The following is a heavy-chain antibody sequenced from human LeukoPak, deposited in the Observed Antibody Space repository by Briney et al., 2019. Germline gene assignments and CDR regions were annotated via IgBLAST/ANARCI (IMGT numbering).Heavy chain of an antibody. CDR1: GFTFSSYD. CDR3: AKRGNPAVGHHYLDV. CDR2: ITLSGGST. J-gene: IGHJ6*03. V-gene: IGHV3-23*01. Sequence: GGSLRLSCAHSGFTFSSYDMSWVRQAPGKGREWVSSITLSGGSTFYADSVKGRFTISRDNSKNTLYLQMNSLGAEDTAVYYCAKRGNPAVGHHYLDVWGEGTTVSVSS. D-gene: IGHD2-2*01.